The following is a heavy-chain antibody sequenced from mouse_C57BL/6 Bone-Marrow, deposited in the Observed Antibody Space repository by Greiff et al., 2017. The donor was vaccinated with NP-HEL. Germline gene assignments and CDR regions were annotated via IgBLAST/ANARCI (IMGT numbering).Heavy chain of an antibody. CDR2: IWSGGST. V-gene: IGHV2-2*01. J-gene: IGHJ3*01. CDR1: GFSLTSYG. CDR3: ARRGSDYDGWFAY. Sequence: VQRVESGPGLVQPSQSLSITCTVSGFSLTSYGVHWVRQSPGKGLEWLGVIWSGGSTDYNAAFISRLSISKDNSKSQVFFKMNSLQADDTAIYYCARRGSDYDGWFAYWGQGTLVTVSA. D-gene: IGHD2-4*01.